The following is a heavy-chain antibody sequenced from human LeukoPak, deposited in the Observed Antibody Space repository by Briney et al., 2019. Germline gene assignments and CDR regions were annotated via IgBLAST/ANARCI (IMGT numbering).Heavy chain of an antibody. CDR1: GFTFSSYG. CDR2: IRYDGSNK. Sequence: GGSLRLSCAASGFTFSSYGMHWVRQAPGKGLEWVAFIRYDGSNKYYADSVKGRFTISRDNSKNTLYLQMNSLRTEDTAVYYCAKIWFGELSTDYWGQGTLVTVSS. D-gene: IGHD3-10*01. J-gene: IGHJ4*02. V-gene: IGHV3-30*02. CDR3: AKIWFGELSTDY.